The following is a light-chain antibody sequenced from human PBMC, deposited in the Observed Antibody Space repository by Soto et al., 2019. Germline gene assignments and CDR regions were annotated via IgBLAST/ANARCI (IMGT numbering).Light chain of an antibody. CDR2: RDA. CDR1: DIGSTN. CDR3: QVWHSSTVV. Sequence: SYELTQSLSVSVALGQTAKITCGGNDIGSTNVHWYQQKPGQAPVLVIYRDAIRPSGIPERFSGSNSGNTATLTIGRAQGGDEAHYYCQVWHSSTVVFGGGTKLTVL. V-gene: IGLV3-9*01. J-gene: IGLJ2*01.